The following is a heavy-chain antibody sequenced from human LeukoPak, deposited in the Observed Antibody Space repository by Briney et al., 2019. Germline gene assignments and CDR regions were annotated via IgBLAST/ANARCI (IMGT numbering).Heavy chain of an antibody. J-gene: IGHJ4*02. CDR3: ARDVGTYYYDSSGYLFDY. Sequence: ASVTVSCTASGYTFTVYYMHWVRQAPGQGLEWMGRINPNSGGTNYAQKFQGRVTMTRDTSISTAYMELSRLRSDDTAVYYCARDVGTYYYDSSGYLFDYWGQGTLVTVSS. CDR1: GYTFTVYY. V-gene: IGHV1-2*06. D-gene: IGHD3-22*01. CDR2: INPNSGGT.